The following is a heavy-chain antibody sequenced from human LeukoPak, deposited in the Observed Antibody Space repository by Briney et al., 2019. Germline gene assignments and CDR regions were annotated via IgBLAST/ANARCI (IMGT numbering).Heavy chain of an antibody. Sequence: GASVKVSCKTSGYTFTGYYMHWVRQAPGQGLEWMGWINPNSGGTRYAQKFQGRVTMTRDTSISTASMELTRLRSDDTTMYYCARIPYYYDNSGRGYFDYWGQGTLVTVSS. CDR2: INPNSGGT. V-gene: IGHV1-2*02. J-gene: IGHJ4*02. CDR3: ARIPYYYDNSGRGYFDY. CDR1: GYTFTGYY. D-gene: IGHD3-22*01.